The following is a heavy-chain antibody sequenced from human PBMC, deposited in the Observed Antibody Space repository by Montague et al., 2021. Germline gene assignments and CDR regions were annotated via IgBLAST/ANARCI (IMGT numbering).Heavy chain of an antibody. CDR3: ANARVAVAGAEDY. CDR2: ITASGATT. V-gene: IGHV3-23*01. Sequence: YLRLSCAASGFTFRSYAMSLVRQSAGKGLEWVSTITASGATTYYEDSVKGRFTISRDNSKNTLYLQMNSLRAEDTAIYFCANARVAVAGAEDYWGQGALVTVSS. J-gene: IGHJ4*02. D-gene: IGHD6-19*01. CDR1: GFTFRSYA.